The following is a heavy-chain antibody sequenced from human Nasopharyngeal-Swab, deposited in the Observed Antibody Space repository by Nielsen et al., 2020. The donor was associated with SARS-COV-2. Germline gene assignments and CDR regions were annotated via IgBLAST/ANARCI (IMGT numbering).Heavy chain of an antibody. D-gene: IGHD2-8*01. Sequence: GESLKISCAASGFTFSSYAMSWVRQAPGKGLEWVSGISGSGDTTKYADSVKGRFTISRDNDKNTLYLQMNSLRAEDTAVYYCAKRRSNDNYGMDVWGQGTTVTVSS. J-gene: IGHJ6*02. CDR2: ISGSGDTT. CDR1: GFTFSSYA. CDR3: AKRRSNDNYGMDV. V-gene: IGHV3-23*01.